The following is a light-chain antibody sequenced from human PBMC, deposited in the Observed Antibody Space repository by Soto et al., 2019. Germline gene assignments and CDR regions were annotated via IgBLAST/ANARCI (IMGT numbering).Light chain of an antibody. CDR2: AVS. CDR3: QQTYSTPRT. Sequence: DIQMTQSPSSLSASVGDRVTITCRASQSISSYLNWYQQKPGKPPKLLIYAVSSFQSGVPSRFSGSGSGTDFSLTITSLQPDDFATYYCQQTYSTPRTFGQGTKVEIK. V-gene: IGKV1-39*01. CDR1: QSISSY. J-gene: IGKJ1*01.